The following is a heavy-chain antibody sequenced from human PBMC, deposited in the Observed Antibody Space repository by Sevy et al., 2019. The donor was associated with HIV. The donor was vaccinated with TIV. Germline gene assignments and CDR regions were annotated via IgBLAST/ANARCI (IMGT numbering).Heavy chain of an antibody. CDR3: ARDRLGITISAEWGGGMDV. V-gene: IGHV3-33*01. Sequence: GGSLRLSCAASGFTLSSYGMHWLRQAPGKGLEWVAVIRYDGSNKYYADSVKGRFTISRDNSKNTLYLQMNSLRAEDTAVYYCARDRLGITISAEWGGGMDVWGQGTTVTVSS. CDR2: IRYDGSNK. D-gene: IGHD3-3*01. CDR1: GFTLSSYG. J-gene: IGHJ6*02.